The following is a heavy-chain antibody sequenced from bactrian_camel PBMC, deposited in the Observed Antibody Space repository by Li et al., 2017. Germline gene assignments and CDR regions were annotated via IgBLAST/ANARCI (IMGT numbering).Heavy chain of an antibody. CDR2: INSDGHS. CDR3: AAPGLTCRLSTNGGTVVVVVTAALQGSDFGY. Sequence: HVQLVESGGGSVQAGGSLRLSCAVSGYTWSGYCMAWVRQAPGKEREVVASINSDGHSEYADSVQGRFTISKDNAKNTLYLQMNSLKPEDTAMYYCAAPGLTCRLSTNGGTVVVVVTAALQGSDFGYWGQGTQVTVS. CDR1: GYTWSGYC. D-gene: IGHD2*01. J-gene: IGHJ6*01. V-gene: IGHV3S6*01.